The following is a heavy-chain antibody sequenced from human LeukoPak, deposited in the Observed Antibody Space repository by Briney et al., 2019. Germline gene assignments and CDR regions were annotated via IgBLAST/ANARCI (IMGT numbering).Heavy chain of an antibody. CDR2: IYYTGST. CDR1: GGCISHHY. J-gene: IGHJ4*02. D-gene: IGHD6-13*01. Sequence: SYTLSLTYTVSGGCISHHYRRWIQQPPRKEVEGMGYIYYTGSTNYHPPLNRRFTNSVDTSKNEFFLKVGSVTAAHTAGYYCAGSPFGIAAAGRFDYWGQGTLVTVSS. V-gene: IGHV4-59*07. CDR3: AGSPFGIAAAGRFDY.